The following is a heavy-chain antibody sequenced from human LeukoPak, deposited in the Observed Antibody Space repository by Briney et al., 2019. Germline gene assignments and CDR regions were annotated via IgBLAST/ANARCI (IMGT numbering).Heavy chain of an antibody. J-gene: IGHJ3*02. V-gene: IGHV1-24*01. D-gene: IGHD2-15*01. CDR2: FDPEDGEA. CDR1: GHTLTKLS. CDR3: AKPQHIVVVGDAFDI. Sequence: ASVKVSCKVSGHTLTKLSIQWVRQAPGKGLEWMGGFDPEDGEAIYAQNFQGRATMTEDTSTDTAYMELRSLRSDDTAVYYCAKPQHIVVVGDAFDIWGQGTVVTVSS.